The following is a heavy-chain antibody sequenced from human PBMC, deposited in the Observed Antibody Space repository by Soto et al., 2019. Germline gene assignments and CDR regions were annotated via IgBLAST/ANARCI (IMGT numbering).Heavy chain of an antibody. CDR3: AKRSGSAGSFSGNWGAPFDC. J-gene: IGHJ4*02. CDR2: ISGSGANT. Sequence: PGGSLRLSCTASGFTFSTYAMSWVRQAPGKGLEWVSTISGSGANTYYADSVKGRFTISRDNSKNTLYLQMNSLRAEDTALYYCAKRSGSAGSFSGNWGAPFDCWGQGTLVTVSS. D-gene: IGHD7-27*01. V-gene: IGHV3-23*01. CDR1: GFTFSTYA.